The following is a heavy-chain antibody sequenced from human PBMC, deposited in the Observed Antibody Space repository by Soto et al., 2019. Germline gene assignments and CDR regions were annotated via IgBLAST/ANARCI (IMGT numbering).Heavy chain of an antibody. V-gene: IGHV3-21*01. CDR1: GFTFSSYS. D-gene: IGHD6-19*01. Sequence: EVQLVESGGGLVKPGGSLRLSCAASGFTFSSYSMNWVRQAPGKGLEWVSSISSSSSYIYYADSVKGRFTISRDNAKNSLYLQMNSLRAEDTAVYYCARDVSSGWYGIPDAFDIWGQGTMVTVSS. J-gene: IGHJ3*02. CDR3: ARDVSSGWYGIPDAFDI. CDR2: ISSSSSYI.